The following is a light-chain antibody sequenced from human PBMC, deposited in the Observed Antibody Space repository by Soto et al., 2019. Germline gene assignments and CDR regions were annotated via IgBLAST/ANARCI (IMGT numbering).Light chain of an antibody. CDR3: HQYKSYTPYT. V-gene: IGKV1-5*01. J-gene: IGKJ2*01. CDR2: DAS. CDR1: QTIGTW. Sequence: DIQMTQSPSTLSASVRDRVTITCRASQTIGTWLAWYQQRPGKAPKLLIYDASSLGSGVPSRFSGGGSGTEFTLTISSLQPDDFGTYYCHQYKSYTPYTIGQGTKVDIK.